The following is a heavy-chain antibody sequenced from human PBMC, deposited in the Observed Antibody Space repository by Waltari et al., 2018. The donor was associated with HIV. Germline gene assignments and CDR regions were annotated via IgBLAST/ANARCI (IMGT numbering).Heavy chain of an antibody. Sequence: EVQLLESGGGLVPPGGSLRLSCAASVFTCSSHPMRWVRQAPGKGLEWVSVISGSGGSTYYADSVKGRFTISRDNSKNTLYLQMNSLRAEDTAVYYGANPERGPGDYWGQGTLVTVSS. J-gene: IGHJ4*02. CDR3: ANPERGPGDY. CDR2: ISGSGGST. CDR1: VFTCSSHP. V-gene: IGHV3-23*01.